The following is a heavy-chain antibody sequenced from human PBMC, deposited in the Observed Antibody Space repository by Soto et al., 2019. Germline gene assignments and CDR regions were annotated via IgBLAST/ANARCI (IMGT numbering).Heavy chain of an antibody. Sequence: EVQLLESGGGLVQPGGSLRLTCAASGFTFNNYDMSWVRQAPGTGLEWVSYITATGGPTQYADSVKGRFTISRDNSKSTLYLQMDSLRAEDTAVYYCAKDSVYSSGGYWRYWGQGTLVTVSS. CDR1: GFTFNNYD. CDR2: ITATGGPT. J-gene: IGHJ4*02. D-gene: IGHD6-19*01. CDR3: AKDSVYSSGGYWRY. V-gene: IGHV3-23*01.